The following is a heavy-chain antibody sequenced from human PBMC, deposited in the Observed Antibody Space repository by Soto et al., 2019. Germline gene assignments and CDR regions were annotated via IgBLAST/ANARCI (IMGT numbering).Heavy chain of an antibody. Sequence: TLSHTCTVSGASTSSDDYYWSWIRQPPGKGLEYIAYIYHSGNTYYKPSLKSRVSISIDTSRNQFSLKLTSVTAADTGVYYCASSSPFHYWGPGILVTVSS. CDR3: ASSSPFHY. CDR2: IYHSGNT. J-gene: IGHJ4*02. CDR1: GASTSSDDYY. V-gene: IGHV4-30-4*01. D-gene: IGHD6-6*01.